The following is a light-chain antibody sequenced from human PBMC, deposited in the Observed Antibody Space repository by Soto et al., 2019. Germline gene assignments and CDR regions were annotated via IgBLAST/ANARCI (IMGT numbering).Light chain of an antibody. Sequence: EVMLIQSPATLSMSPGERATLSCRASETVATNLAWYQQKPSQAPRLLISGASTRAAGISDRFRGGGSGTEFTLTITSLRSEDSGTYYCQQYFEWPPMTFGQGTKVEI. V-gene: IGKV3-15*01. CDR3: QQYFEWPPMT. J-gene: IGKJ1*01. CDR2: GAS. CDR1: ETVATN.